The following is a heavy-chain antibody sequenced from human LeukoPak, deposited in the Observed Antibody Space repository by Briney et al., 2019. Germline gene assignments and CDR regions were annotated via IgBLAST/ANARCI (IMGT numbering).Heavy chain of an antibody. CDR3: ARVMAAGKDFGWFDP. V-gene: IGHV1-18*01. D-gene: IGHD6-13*01. J-gene: IGHJ5*02. CDR1: GYTFTSYG. Sequence: ASVKVSCKASGYTFTSYGISWVRQAPGQGLEWMGWISAYSGNTNYAQKLQGRVTMTTDTSTSTAHMELRSLRSDDTAVYYCARVMAAGKDFGWFDPWGQGTLVTVSS. CDR2: ISAYSGNT.